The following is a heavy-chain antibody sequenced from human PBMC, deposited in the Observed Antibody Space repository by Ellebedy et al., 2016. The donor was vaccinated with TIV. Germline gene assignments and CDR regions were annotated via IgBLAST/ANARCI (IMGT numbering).Heavy chain of an antibody. CDR3: ARDFSSSSPY. CDR2: ISSDGRKK. Sequence: GGSLRLXXAASRFTFSIFGLHWVRQAPGKGLEWVALISSDGRKKYYADSVRGRFTISRDSAKNSLYLQMNSLRAEDTAVYYCARDFSSSSPYWGQGTLVTVSS. D-gene: IGHD6-6*01. V-gene: IGHV3-30*03. CDR1: RFTFSIFG. J-gene: IGHJ4*02.